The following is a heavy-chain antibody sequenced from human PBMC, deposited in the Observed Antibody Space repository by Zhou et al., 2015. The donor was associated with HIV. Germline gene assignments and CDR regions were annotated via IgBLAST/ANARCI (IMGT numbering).Heavy chain of an antibody. Sequence: QVQLVQSGAEVKKPGSSVKVSCKASAYTFSSYGISWVRQAPGQGLEWMGWINPYNGNTNYAQRVQGRVTMTTDTSTSTAYMELRSLSSDDTAVYYCARDKGVSAAAGDWGQGTLVTVSS. CDR2: INPYNGNT. CDR3: ARDKGVSAAAGD. J-gene: IGHJ4*02. D-gene: IGHD6-13*01. CDR1: AYTFSSYG. V-gene: IGHV1-18*01.